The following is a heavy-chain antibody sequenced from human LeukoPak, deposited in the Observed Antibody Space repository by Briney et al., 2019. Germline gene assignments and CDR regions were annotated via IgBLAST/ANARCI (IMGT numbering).Heavy chain of an antibody. CDR2: ISGGGDAT. J-gene: IGHJ4*02. D-gene: IGHD3-10*01. CDR1: GFTFSSYG. Sequence: GGTLRLSCAASGFTFSSYGMSWVRQAPGKGLEWVSTISGGGDATYYADSVKGRFTISRDNSKNTLYLQMNSLRVEDTAVYYCARDSSMLRGPLVIYYFDFWGQGTLVTVSS. CDR3: ARDSSMLRGPLVIYYFDF. V-gene: IGHV3-23*01.